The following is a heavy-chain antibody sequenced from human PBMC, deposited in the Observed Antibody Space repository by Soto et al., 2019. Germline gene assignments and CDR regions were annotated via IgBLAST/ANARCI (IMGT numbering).Heavy chain of an antibody. J-gene: IGHJ6*02. CDR2: ISYDGSNK. CDR1: GFTFSSYA. Sequence: PGGSLRLSCAASGFTFSSYARHWVRQAPGKGLEWVAVISYDGSNKYYADSVKGRFTISRDNSKNTLYLQMNSLRAEDTAVYYCARGGGGGSYYYYYGMDVWGQGTTVTVYS. D-gene: IGHD2-15*01. V-gene: IGHV3-30-3*01. CDR3: ARGGGGGSYYYYYGMDV.